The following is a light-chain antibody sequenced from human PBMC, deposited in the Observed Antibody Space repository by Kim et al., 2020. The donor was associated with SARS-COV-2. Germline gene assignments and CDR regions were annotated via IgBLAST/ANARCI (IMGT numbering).Light chain of an antibody. J-gene: IGKJ2*01. CDR3: QQYNKWMYT. CDR2: GAS. CDR1: QSVSSN. Sequence: EIVMTQSPATLSVSPGERAILSCRASQSVSSNLAWYQKKPGQAPRLVIYGASTRAAGVAARFSGSVSGAEFTLTISNLQPEDCAVYYCQQYNKWMYTFGQGTKVDIK. V-gene: IGKV3D-15*01.